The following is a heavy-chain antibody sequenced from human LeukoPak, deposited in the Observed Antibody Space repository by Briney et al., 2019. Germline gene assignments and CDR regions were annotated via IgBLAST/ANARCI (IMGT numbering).Heavy chain of an antibody. CDR3: ARDSGYSYGYHY. D-gene: IGHD5-18*01. CDR2: IYSGGST. J-gene: IGHJ4*02. V-gene: IGHV3-53*01. Sequence: GGSLRLSCAASGFTVSTNYMGWVRQAPGKGLEWVSVIYSGGSTYYADSVKGRFTISRDNAKNSLYLQMNSLRAEDTAVYYCARDSGYSYGYHYWGQGTLVTVSS. CDR1: GFTVSTNY.